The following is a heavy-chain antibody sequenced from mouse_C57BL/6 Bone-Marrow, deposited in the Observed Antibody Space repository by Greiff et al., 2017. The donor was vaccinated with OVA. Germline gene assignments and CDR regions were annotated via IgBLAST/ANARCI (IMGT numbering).Heavy chain of an antibody. Sequence: VQLQQPGAELVKPGASVKLSCKASGYTFTSYWMHWVKQRPGQGLEWIGAIYPGNSDTSYNQKFKGKAKLTAVTSASTAYMELSSLTNEDSAVYYCTRGNYAMDYWGQGTSVTVSS. CDR2: IYPGNSDT. J-gene: IGHJ4*01. CDR1: GYTFTSYW. CDR3: TRGNYAMDY. V-gene: IGHV1-5*01.